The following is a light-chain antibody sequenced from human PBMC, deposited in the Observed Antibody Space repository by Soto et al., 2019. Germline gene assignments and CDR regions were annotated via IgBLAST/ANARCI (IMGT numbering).Light chain of an antibody. Sequence: DIQMTQSPSSLSASVGDRVTITCRASQGISIYLAGYQQKPGKVAKLLIYDASTLQSEVPSRFSGSGSGTDFTLTISGLQPEDVATYYCQKYNGAPLTFGGGTKVEIK. J-gene: IGKJ4*01. CDR1: QGISIY. CDR3: QKYNGAPLT. V-gene: IGKV1-27*01. CDR2: DAS.